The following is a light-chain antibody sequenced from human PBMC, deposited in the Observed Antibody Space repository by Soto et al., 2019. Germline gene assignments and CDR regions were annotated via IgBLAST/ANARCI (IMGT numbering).Light chain of an antibody. CDR2: YDS. V-gene: IGLV3-21*04. J-gene: IGLJ2*01. Sequence: SYELTQPPSVSVAPGETARITCGGKNIGSKSVHWYQQKTGQAPVLVIYYDSDRPSGTPERFSGSNSGNTATLTVSRVEAGDEADYYCHVWDTTNDHPLFGGGTKVTVL. CDR3: HVWDTTNDHPL. CDR1: NIGSKS.